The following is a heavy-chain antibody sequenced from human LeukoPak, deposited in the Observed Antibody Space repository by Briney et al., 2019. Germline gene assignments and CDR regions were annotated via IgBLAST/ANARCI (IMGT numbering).Heavy chain of an antibody. J-gene: IGHJ4*02. CDR2: MNPNSGNT. CDR1: GYTFTSYD. D-gene: IGHD5-18*01. V-gene: IGHV1-8*03. CDR3: ARRLRYSYGVDY. Sequence: ASVKVSCKASGYTFTSYDVNWVRQATGQGLEWMGWMNPNSGNTGYAQKFQGRVTITRNTSISTAYMELSSLRSEDTAVYYCARRLRYSYGVDYWGQGTLVTVSS.